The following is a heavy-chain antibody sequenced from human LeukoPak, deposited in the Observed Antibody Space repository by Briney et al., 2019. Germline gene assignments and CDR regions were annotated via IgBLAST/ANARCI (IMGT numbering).Heavy chain of an antibody. D-gene: IGHD1-26*01. J-gene: IGHJ4*02. CDR2: IWYDGSNK. CDR3: AKGGIVGATTGLGY. CDR1: GFTFSSYG. Sequence: GGSLRLSCAASGFTFSSYGMHWVRQAPGKGLEWVAVIWYDGSNKYYADSVKGRFTISRDNSKNTLYLQMNSLRAEDTAVYYCAKGGIVGATTGLGYWGQGTLVTVSS. V-gene: IGHV3-33*06.